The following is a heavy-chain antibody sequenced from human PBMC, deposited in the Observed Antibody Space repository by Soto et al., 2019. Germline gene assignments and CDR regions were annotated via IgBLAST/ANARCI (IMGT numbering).Heavy chain of an antibody. Sequence: PSETLSLTCTVSGGSISSYYWSWIRQPPGKGLEWIGYIYYSGSTNYNPSLKSRVTISVDTSKNQFSLKLSSVTAADTAVYYCARAFSTWFDPWGQGTLVTVSS. V-gene: IGHV4-59*01. CDR2: IYYSGST. CDR1: GGSISSYY. J-gene: IGHJ5*02. CDR3: ARAFSTWFDP.